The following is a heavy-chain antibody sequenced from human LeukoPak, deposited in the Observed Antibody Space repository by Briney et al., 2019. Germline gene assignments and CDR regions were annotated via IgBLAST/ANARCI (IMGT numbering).Heavy chain of an antibody. Sequence: SQTLSLTCTVSGGPISSCGHYWSWIRQHPGKGLEWFAYISYSESTYYNPSLKSRIIISVDTSKNRFSLKLSSVTAADTAVYFCARGAFNYYDSIGYSNDAFDIWGQGTMVTVSS. J-gene: IGHJ3*02. V-gene: IGHV4-31*03. CDR1: GGPISSCGHY. CDR2: ISYSEST. D-gene: IGHD3-22*01. CDR3: ARGAFNYYDSIGYSNDAFDI.